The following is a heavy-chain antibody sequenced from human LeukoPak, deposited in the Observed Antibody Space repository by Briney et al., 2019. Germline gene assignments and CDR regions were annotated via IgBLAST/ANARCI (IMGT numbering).Heavy chain of an antibody. CDR1: GGSFSGYY. V-gene: IGHV4-34*01. Sequence: PSETLSLTCAVYGGSFSGYYWSWIRQPPGKGLEWIGETNQSGSAKYNPSLKSRVTISVDTSKIQFSLKLSSVSAADTAVYYCARNSSGYSEGIDYWGQGTLVTVAS. D-gene: IGHD3-22*01. CDR2: TNQSGSA. J-gene: IGHJ4*02. CDR3: ARNSSGYSEGIDY.